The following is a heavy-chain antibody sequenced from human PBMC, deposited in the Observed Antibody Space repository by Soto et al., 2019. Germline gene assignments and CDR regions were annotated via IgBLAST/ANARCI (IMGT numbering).Heavy chain of an antibody. CDR1: GFTFSSYG. CDR2: IWYDGSSK. Sequence: QVQLVESGGGVVQPGRSLRLSCAASGFTFSSYGMHWVRQAPGKGLEWVAVIWYDGSSKYYADSVKGRFTISRDNSKNTLYLQMNSLRAEDTAVYYCARDMMFWGQGTLVTVSS. CDR3: ARDMMF. J-gene: IGHJ4*02. D-gene: IGHD3-10*02. V-gene: IGHV3-33*01.